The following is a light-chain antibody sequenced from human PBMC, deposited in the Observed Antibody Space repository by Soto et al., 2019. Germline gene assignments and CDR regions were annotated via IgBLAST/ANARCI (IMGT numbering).Light chain of an antibody. J-gene: IGKJ1*01. CDR2: LAS. V-gene: IGKV1-39*01. Sequence: DIQTTQSTSSLSASVGDRVSISGRASQSISNYLNWSQQRPGKAPKLLIYLASSLSSGVPSKFSGSGSGTDFTLTICVLQPEDSATYYCQQTYKTPLTFGQGTKVDIK. CDR3: QQTYKTPLT. CDR1: QSISNY.